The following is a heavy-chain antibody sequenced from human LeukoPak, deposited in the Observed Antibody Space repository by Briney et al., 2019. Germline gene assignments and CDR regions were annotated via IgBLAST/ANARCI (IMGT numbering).Heavy chain of an antibody. CDR2: IYSGGST. V-gene: IGHV3-66*01. Sequence: GGSLRLSCAASGFTVSSNYMSWVRQAPGKGLEWVSVIYSGGSTYYADSVKGRFTISRDNSKNTLYLQMNSLRAEDTAVYYCAKGSVHCSSTSCYSWNWYFDLWGRGTLVTVSS. CDR3: AKGSVHCSSTSCYSWNWYFDL. CDR1: GFTVSSNY. J-gene: IGHJ2*01. D-gene: IGHD2-2*01.